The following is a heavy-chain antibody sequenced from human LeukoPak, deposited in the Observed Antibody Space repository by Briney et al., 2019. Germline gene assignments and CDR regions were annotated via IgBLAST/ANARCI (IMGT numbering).Heavy chain of an antibody. CDR2: ISGNGGSL. D-gene: IGHD3-22*01. CDR3: AKRDAYDSSGFSPLFDH. J-gene: IGHJ4*02. CDR1: GFSFRNYA. V-gene: IGHV3-23*01. Sequence: GGSLRLSCEASGFSFRNYAMSWVRQAPGKGLEWVSGISGNGGSLYYADSMKGRFTISRDNSKSELYLQVNSLTAEDTAVYYCAKRDAYDSSGFSPLFDHWGQGTLVTVSS.